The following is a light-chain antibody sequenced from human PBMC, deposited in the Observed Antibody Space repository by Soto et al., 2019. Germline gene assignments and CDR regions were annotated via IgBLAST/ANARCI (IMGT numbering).Light chain of an antibody. J-gene: IGKJ1*01. CDR2: DAS. V-gene: IGKV3-15*01. CDR3: QQYNNWPPGRT. CDR1: ESVSSN. Sequence: DIVITQSPVTLSLSPGERATLSCRASESVSSNLAWYQQKPGQAPRLLIYDASTRATGIPARFSGSGSGTEFTLTISSLQSEDFAVYYCQQYNNWPPGRTFGQGTKVEIK.